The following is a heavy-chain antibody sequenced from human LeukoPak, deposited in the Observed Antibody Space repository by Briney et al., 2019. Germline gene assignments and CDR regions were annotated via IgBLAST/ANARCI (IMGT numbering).Heavy chain of an antibody. CDR1: GFTFSNYA. CDR3: ATLMRGPTGYSGYGGEDY. Sequence: GGSLRLSCLGSGFTFSNYAMTWVRQGQGTGLQWVSAITGSGGSAFHADSVKGRFAISRDNTKNTPYLQLNSLRDEDTAVYYCATLMRGPTGYSGYGGEDYWGQGTLVTVSS. V-gene: IGHV3-23*01. D-gene: IGHD5-12*01. CDR2: ITGSGGSA. J-gene: IGHJ4*02.